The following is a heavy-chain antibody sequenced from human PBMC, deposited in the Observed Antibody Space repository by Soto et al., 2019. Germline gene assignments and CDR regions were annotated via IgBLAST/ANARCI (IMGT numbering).Heavy chain of an antibody. CDR2: IKSKTDGGTT. CDR1: EVNFSNAW. CDR3: TTDPDLDP. J-gene: IGHJ5*02. V-gene: IGHV3-15*07. Sequence: LRLSCAVCEVNFSNAWMNRVRQAPGKGLEWVGRIKSKTDGGTTDYAAPVKGRFTISRDDSKNTLYLQMNSLKTEDTAVYYCTTDPDLDPWGQGTLVTVSS.